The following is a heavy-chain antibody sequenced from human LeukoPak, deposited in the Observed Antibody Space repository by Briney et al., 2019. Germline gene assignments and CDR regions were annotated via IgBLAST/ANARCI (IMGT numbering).Heavy chain of an antibody. V-gene: IGHV3-7*03. Sequence: GGSLRLSCAASGFTFSSYWMSWVRQAPGKGLEWVANIKQDGSAKYYVDSVKGRFTISRDNAKNSMYMEMNSLRAEDTAVYYCASGRDVLMVTWDYWGQGTLVTVSS. CDR3: ASGRDVLMVTWDY. CDR1: GFTFSSYW. CDR2: IKQDGSAK. D-gene: IGHD5-18*01. J-gene: IGHJ4*02.